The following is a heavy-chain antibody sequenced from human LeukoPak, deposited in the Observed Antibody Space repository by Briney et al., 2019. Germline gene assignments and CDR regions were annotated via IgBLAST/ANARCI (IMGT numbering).Heavy chain of an antibody. J-gene: IGHJ6*02. CDR1: GGSISTFH. CDR3: ARHVHCSGGSRYRYGMDG. D-gene: IGHD2-15*01. CDR2: NHNTGST. V-gene: IGHV4-59*08. Sequence: SETLSLTCTVSGGSISTFHWSWIRQPPGRGLEWIGFNHNTGSTNYNPSLNSRVTISVDTSKNQFFLKLSSVTAADTAVYYCARHVHCSGGSRYRYGMDGWGQGTTVTVSS.